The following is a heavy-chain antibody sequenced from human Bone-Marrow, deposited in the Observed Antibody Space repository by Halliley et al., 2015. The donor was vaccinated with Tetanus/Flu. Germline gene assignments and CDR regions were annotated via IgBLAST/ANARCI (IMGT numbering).Heavy chain of an antibody. CDR3: TRGAGAL. D-gene: IGHD1-26*01. V-gene: IGHV3-7*03. Sequence: PGEGLQCVAYIVEDPSEEYYVDSVEGRFTISRDNSKNSGYLEMNSLRVEDTGIYYCTRGAGALWGQGTLVSVSP. J-gene: IGHJ1*01. CDR2: IVEDPSEE.